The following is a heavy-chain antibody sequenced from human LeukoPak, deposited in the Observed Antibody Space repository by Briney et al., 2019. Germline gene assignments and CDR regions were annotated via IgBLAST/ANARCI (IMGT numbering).Heavy chain of an antibody. Sequence: SETLSLSCSVSGGLLTTSIHYWAWIRQPPGKGLEWIAGIYYNGITYYNASLKSRFTMSAHTSRNQFSLRLRPVSAADTSVYFWARQPTVRRGAWASIFDYWGQGMLCTVSS. CDR2: IYYNGIT. D-gene: IGHD3-10*01. CDR3: ARQPTVRRGAWASIFDY. CDR1: GGLLTTSIHY. V-gene: IGHV4-39*01. J-gene: IGHJ4*02.